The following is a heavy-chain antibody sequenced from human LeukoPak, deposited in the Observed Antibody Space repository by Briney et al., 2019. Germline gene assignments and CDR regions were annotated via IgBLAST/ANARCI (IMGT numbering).Heavy chain of an antibody. V-gene: IGHV3-33*06. CDR2: IWYDGSNK. D-gene: IGHD3-9*01. J-gene: IGHJ4*02. CDR1: GFTFSSYG. Sequence: PGGSLRLSCAASGFTFSSYGMHWVRQAPGKGLEWVAVIWYDGSNKYYADSVKGRFTISRDNSKNTLYLQMNSLRAEDTAVYYCAKDGRYFVSALDSWGQRTLVTVSS. CDR3: AKDGRYFVSALDS.